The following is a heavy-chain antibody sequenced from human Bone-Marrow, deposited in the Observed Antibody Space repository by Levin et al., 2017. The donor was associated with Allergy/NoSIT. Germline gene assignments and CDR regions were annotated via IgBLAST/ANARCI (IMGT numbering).Heavy chain of an antibody. Sequence: SGPTLVKPTQTLTLTCTFSGFSLSTSGVGVGWIRQPPGKALEWLALIYWNDDKRYSPSLKSRLTITKDTSKNQVVLTMTNMDPVDTATYYCAHHGVGPYGSGSYYDYWGQGTLVTVSS. J-gene: IGHJ4*02. V-gene: IGHV2-5*01. CDR1: GFSLSTSGVG. D-gene: IGHD3-10*01. CDR2: IYWNDDK. CDR3: AHHGVGPYGSGSYYDY.